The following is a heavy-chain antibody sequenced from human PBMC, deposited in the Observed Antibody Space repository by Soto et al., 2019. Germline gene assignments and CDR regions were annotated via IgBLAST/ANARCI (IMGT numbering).Heavy chain of an antibody. V-gene: IGHV4-34*01. CDR3: ARVRSPLYDFWSGYAFDY. CDR2: INHSGST. J-gene: IGHJ4*02. CDR1: GGSFSGYY. Sequence: VQLQQWGAGLLKPSETLSLTCAVYGGSFSGYYWSWIRQPPGKGLEWIGEINHSGSTNHNPSLKSRVPISVDTSKHQFSLKLCSVTDADTAVYYCARVRSPLYDFWSGYAFDYWGQGTLVTFSS. D-gene: IGHD3-3*01.